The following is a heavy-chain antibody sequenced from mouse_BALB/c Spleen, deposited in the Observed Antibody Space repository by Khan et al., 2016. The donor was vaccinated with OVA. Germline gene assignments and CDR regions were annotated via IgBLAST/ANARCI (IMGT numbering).Heavy chain of an antibody. CDR1: GFTFSDYY. Sequence: EVELVESGGGLVKPGGSLKLSCAASGFTFSDYYMYWVRQTPEKRLEWVASISACGSSTYYPDRVKGRFTISSDNAKNNLYLQKSRQKTEETAIYYCARAGDGDFAYWGQGTLVTVSA. CDR3: ARAGDGDFAY. V-gene: IGHV5-4*02. CDR2: ISACGSST. J-gene: IGHJ3*01. D-gene: IGHD2-3*01.